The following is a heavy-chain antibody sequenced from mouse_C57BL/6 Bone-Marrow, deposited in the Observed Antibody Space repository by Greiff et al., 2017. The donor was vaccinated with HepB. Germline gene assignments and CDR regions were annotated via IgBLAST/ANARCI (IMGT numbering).Heavy chain of an antibody. CDR2: IDPSDSYT. D-gene: IGHD2-2*01. J-gene: IGHJ4*01. CDR3: ARVVTTGVYYAMDY. V-gene: IGHV1-69*01. CDR1: GYTFTSYW. Sequence: VKQSCKASGYTFTSYWMHWVKQRPGQGLEWIGEIDPSDSYTNYNQKFKGKSTLTVDKSSSTAYMQLSSLTSEDSAVYYCARVVTTGVYYAMDYWGQGTSVTVSS.